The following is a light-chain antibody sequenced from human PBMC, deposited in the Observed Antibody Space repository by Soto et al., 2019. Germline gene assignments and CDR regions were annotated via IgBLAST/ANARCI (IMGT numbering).Light chain of an antibody. Sequence: EIVLTQSPATPSLSPGERATLSCRASQSVSSYLAWYQQKPGQAPRLLIYGAFNRATGIPARFSGSGSGTDFTLTISSLEPEDFAVYYCQQRNNWPSTTFGPGTKVDIK. CDR3: QQRNNWPSTT. CDR1: QSVSSY. V-gene: IGKV3-11*01. CDR2: GAF. J-gene: IGKJ3*01.